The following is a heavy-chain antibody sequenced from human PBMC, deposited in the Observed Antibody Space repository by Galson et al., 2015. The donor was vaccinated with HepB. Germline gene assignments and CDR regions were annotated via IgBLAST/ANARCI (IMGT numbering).Heavy chain of an antibody. J-gene: IGHJ6*02. CDR2: ISYDGSNK. CDR3: ARGKVLRYFDRLLKPPLRYYGMDV. CDR1: GFTFSSYA. Sequence: SLRLSCAASGFTFSSYAMHWVRQAPGKGLEWVAVISYDGSNKYYADSVKGRFTISRDNSKNTLYPQMNSLRAEDTAVYYCARGKVLRYFDRLLKPPLRYYGMDVWGQGTTVTVSS. V-gene: IGHV3-30-3*01. D-gene: IGHD3-9*01.